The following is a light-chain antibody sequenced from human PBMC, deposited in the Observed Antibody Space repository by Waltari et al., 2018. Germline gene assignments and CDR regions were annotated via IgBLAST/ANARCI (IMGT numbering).Light chain of an antibody. J-gene: IGKJ3*01. Sequence: DIQMTQSPSSLSASVGDRVTITCRASQDINNNLAWYQQKPGQPPTLLIYAASTLQSGVPSRFSGSGSRTDFTLTISSLQPDDIGTYYCQKYNSVPFTFGPGTKVDL. V-gene: IGKV1-27*01. CDR2: AAS. CDR3: QKYNSVPFT. CDR1: QDINNN.